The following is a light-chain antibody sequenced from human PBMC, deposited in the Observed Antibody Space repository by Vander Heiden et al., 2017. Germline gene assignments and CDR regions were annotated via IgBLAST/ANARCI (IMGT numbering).Light chain of an antibody. CDR2: LNSDGSH. J-gene: IGLJ3*02. CDR3: QTWGTGSNWV. CDR1: SGHSSYA. Sequence: HLVLTQSPSAPASLGASVKLTCTLSSGHSSYAIAWHQPQPEKVPRYLMKLNSDGSHSKGDGIPDRFSGSSSGAKGYLTISGLQSEDEADYYCQTWGTGSNWVFGGGTKLTVL. V-gene: IGLV4-69*01.